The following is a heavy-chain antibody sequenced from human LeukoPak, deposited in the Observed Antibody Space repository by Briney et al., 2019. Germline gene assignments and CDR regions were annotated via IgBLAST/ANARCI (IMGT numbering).Heavy chain of an antibody. V-gene: IGHV1-69*01. CDR1: GGTFGNHV. D-gene: IGHD1-26*01. CDR3: ARPMGRGAAYGI. Sequence: ASVTVSCKASGGTFGNHVISWVRQAPGQGLEWMGEIIPMFGKSNYAQKFQGRLTITADESTSTGYMDLSSLTSEDTAVYFCARPMGRGAAYGIWGQGTTVTVSS. J-gene: IGHJ3*02. CDR2: IIPMFGKS.